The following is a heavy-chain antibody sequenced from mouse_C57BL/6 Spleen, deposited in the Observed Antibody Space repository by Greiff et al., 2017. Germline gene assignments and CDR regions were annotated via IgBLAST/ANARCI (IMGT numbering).Heavy chain of an antibody. Sequence: EVKLVESGGGLVQPGGSLKLSCAASGFTFSDYYMYWVRQTPEKRLEWVAYISNGGGSTYYPDTVKGRFTISRDNAKNTLYLQMSRLKSEDTAMYYCARLGAFAYWGQGPLVTVSA. J-gene: IGHJ3*01. D-gene: IGHD4-1*01. CDR2: ISNGGGST. CDR1: GFTFSDYY. V-gene: IGHV5-12*01. CDR3: ARLGAFAY.